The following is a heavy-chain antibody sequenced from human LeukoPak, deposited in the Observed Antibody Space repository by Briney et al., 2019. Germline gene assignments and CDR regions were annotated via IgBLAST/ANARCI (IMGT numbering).Heavy chain of an antibody. Sequence: PGGSLRLSCAASGFTVGSNFMSWVRQAPGKGLEWVSSITGGGNYIFYADSVKGRFTISRDNAKNSLYLQMDSLRAEDAAVYYCAREYTTSQNLDYWGQGTLVTVSS. CDR2: ITGGGNYI. CDR3: AREYTTSQNLDY. CDR1: GFTVGSNF. J-gene: IGHJ4*02. V-gene: IGHV3-21*01. D-gene: IGHD1-26*01.